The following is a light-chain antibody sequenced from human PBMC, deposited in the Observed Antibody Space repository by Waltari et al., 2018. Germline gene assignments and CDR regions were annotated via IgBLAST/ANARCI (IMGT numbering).Light chain of an antibody. CDR2: QDL. Sequence: SYELTQPPSVSVTPGQTAKIACSGEELGHNFAYWYQQRPGQSPLMVIYQDLKRPSGTSERFSGPTSGNTTTLTITGAQAIDEADYYCQAWDDSVCGFGGGTRLTVL. CDR3: QAWDDSVCG. CDR1: ELGHNF. V-gene: IGLV3-1*01. J-gene: IGLJ2*01.